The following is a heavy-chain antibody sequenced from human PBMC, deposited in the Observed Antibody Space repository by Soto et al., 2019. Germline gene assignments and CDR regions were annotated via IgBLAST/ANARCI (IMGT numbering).Heavy chain of an antibody. Sequence: SETLSLICTVSADSFSKYYWTWIRQPPGGGLEWIGYIYFNGNTNYNPSLKGRVTISRDTSKKQFSLNLSSVTAADTAVYYCASVTFGGVVLAHWGQGTLVTVSS. J-gene: IGHJ4*02. D-gene: IGHD3-16*01. V-gene: IGHV4-59*01. CDR2: IYFNGNT. CDR1: ADSFSKYY. CDR3: ASVTFGGVVLAH.